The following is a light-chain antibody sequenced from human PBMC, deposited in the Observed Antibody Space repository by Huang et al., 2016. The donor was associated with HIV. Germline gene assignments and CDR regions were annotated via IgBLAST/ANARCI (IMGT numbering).Light chain of an antibody. V-gene: IGKV1-39*01. J-gene: IGKJ4*01. CDR2: AAS. CDR1: QNINNY. CDR3: QQTYRTPHT. Sequence: DIQMTQSPSSLSASIGDRVTITCRASQNINNYLNWYQQKPRKAPKHLIYAASSLQSAVPSRFSGSGSGTDFTLTVSSLRPEDVATYYCQQTYRTPHTFGGGTKVEIK.